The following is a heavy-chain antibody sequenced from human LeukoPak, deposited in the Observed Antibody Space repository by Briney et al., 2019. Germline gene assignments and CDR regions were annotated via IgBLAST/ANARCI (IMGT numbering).Heavy chain of an antibody. CDR1: GGSINNYY. CDR2: MYYTGST. J-gene: IGHJ4*02. V-gene: IGHV4-59*08. D-gene: IGHD6-13*01. CDR3: ARQSIGAAAACDY. Sequence: SETLSLTCTVSGGSINNYYWTWIRQPPGKGLEWLGYMYYTGSTNYNPSLKSRVTISLDTSKNQFSLKLTSVTAGDTAMYYCARQSIGAAAACDYWGQGTLVTVSS.